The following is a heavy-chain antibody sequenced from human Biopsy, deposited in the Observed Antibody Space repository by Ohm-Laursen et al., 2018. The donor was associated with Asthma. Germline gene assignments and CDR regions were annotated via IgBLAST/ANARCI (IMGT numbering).Heavy chain of an antibody. CDR1: GGTFNTYV. J-gene: IGHJ4*02. CDR2: INSFFGTT. D-gene: IGHD2-2*01. CDR3: ARKAGSCISRTCYSLDF. Sequence: GASVKVSCKSLGGTFNTYVIGWVRQAPGQGLEWMGGINSFFGTTTYPQKFQDRVTITADDSTSTVYMELSSLVSEDTAVYYCARKAGSCISRTCYSLDFWGQGTLVTVSS. V-gene: IGHV1-69*13.